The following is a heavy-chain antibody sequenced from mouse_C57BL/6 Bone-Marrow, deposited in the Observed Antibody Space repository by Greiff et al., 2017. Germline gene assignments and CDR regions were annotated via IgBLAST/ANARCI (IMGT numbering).Heavy chain of an antibody. CDR3: ARLGRMAWFAY. D-gene: IGHD2-10*02. CDR2: ISNLAYSS. J-gene: IGHJ3*01. CDR1: GFTFSDYG. Sequence: EVKLVESGGGLVQPGGSLKLSCAASGFTFSDYGMAWVRQAPRKGPEWVAFISNLAYSSYYADTVTGRFTISRENAKNTLYLEMSVLRSEDTAMYYCARLGRMAWFAYWGQGTLVTVSA. V-gene: IGHV5-15*01.